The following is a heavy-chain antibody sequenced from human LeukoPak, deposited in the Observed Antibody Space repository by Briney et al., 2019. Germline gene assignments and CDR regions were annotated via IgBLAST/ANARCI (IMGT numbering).Heavy chain of an antibody. CDR1: GFTFSRYW. J-gene: IGHJ3*02. Sequence: GGSLRLSCAASGFTFSRYWMTWVRQAPGKGLEWVANIKYDGSEQHYVDSVKGRFIISRDNAKKSRYLQMNSLRAEDTAVYYCARDWSSDWFDAFDIWGQGTMVTVSS. CDR2: IKYDGSEQ. V-gene: IGHV3-7*04. D-gene: IGHD3-9*01. CDR3: ARDWSSDWFDAFDI.